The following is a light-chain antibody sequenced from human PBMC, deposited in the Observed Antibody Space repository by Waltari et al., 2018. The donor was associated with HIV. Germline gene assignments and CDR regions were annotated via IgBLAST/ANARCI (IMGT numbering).Light chain of an antibody. CDR3: SSYTSSSTYVV. CDR1: SSDVGGHSY. CDR2: EVS. Sequence: QSALTQPPSASGSPGQAVTISCTGTSSDVGGHSYVSWYQQHPGKAPKLMIYEVSNRPSGVSNRFSGSKSGNTASLTISGLQAEDEADYYCSSYTSSSTYVVFGGGTKLTVL. J-gene: IGLJ2*01. V-gene: IGLV2-14*01.